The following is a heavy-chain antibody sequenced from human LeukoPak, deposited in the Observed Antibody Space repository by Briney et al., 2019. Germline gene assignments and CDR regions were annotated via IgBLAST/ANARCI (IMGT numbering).Heavy chain of an antibody. CDR1: GFTFSSYG. CDR3: ARTYYYDSSGYYPFDY. D-gene: IGHD3-22*01. CDR2: IWYDGSNK. Sequence: GGSLRLSCAASGFTFSSYGMHWVRQAPGNGLEWVAVIWYDGSNKYYADSVKGRFTISRDNSKNTLYLQMNSLRAEDTAVYYCARTYYYDSSGYYPFDYWGQGTLVTVSS. V-gene: IGHV3-33*01. J-gene: IGHJ4*02.